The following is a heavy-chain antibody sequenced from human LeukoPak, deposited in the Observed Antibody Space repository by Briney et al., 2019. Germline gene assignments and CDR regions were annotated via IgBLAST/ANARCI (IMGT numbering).Heavy chain of an antibody. CDR3: ARESMVRGVQWDYFDY. V-gene: IGHV4-34*01. CDR1: GGSFSGYY. J-gene: IGHJ4*02. Sequence: SETLSLTCAVYGGSFSGYYWSWIRQPPGKGLEWIGEINHSGSTNYNPSLKSRVTISVDTSKNQFSLKLSSVAAADTAVYYCARESMVRGVQWDYFDYWGQGTLVTVSS. CDR2: INHSGST. D-gene: IGHD3-10*01.